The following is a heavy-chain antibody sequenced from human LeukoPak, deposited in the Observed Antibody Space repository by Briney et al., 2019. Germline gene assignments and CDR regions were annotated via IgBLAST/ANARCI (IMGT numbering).Heavy chain of an antibody. V-gene: IGHV3-23*01. Sequence: GGSLRLSCAASGFTFSSYGMSWVRQAPGKGLEWVSAISGTGGTTYYADSVKGRFTISRDNSKNTLYLQMNSLRAEDTAVYYCARDLYRIVVVPHYFDYWGQGTLVTVSS. CDR2: ISGTGGTT. CDR3: ARDLYRIVVVPHYFDY. J-gene: IGHJ4*02. CDR1: GFTFSSYG. D-gene: IGHD3-22*01.